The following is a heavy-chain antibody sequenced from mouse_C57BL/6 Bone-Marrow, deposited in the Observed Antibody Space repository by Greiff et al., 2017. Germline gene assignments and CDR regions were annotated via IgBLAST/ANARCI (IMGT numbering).Heavy chain of an antibody. D-gene: IGHD2-4*01. CDR3: ARAGDYDVDY. V-gene: IGHV5-4*01. Sequence: DVHLVESGGGLVKPGGSLKLSCAASGFTFSSYAMSWVRQTPEKRLEWVATISDGGSYTYYPDNVKGRFTISRDNAKNNLYLQMSHLKSEDTAMYYCARAGDYDVDYWGQGTTLTVSS. J-gene: IGHJ2*01. CDR1: GFTFSSYA. CDR2: ISDGGSYT.